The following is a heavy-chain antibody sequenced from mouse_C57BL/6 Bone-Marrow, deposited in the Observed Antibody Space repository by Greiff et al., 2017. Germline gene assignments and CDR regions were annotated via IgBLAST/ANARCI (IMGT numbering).Heavy chain of an antibody. CDR3: ARGGNYGGYDFDN. Sequence: QVQLQQSGAELVKPGASVKMSCTASGYTFTTYPIAWMKQNHGKSLEWIGNFLPYNGYTKYNEQFKGTATLTVEKSSSTVYLELSRLTSDDSAVEHCARGGNYGGYDFDNWGKGTTLTVSS. CDR1: GYTFTTYP. CDR2: FLPYNGYT. D-gene: IGHD2-1*01. J-gene: IGHJ2*01. V-gene: IGHV1-47*01.